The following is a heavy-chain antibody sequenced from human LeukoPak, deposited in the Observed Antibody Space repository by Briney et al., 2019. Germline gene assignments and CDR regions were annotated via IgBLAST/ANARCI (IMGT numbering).Heavy chain of an antibody. CDR1: GFSLSTSGMC. Sequence: SGPALVKPTQTLTLTCTFSGFSLSTSGMCVSWIRQPPGKALEWLALIDWDDDKYYSTSLKTRLTISKDTSKTQVVLTMTNMDPVDTATYYCARHHSSSFYFDYWGQGTLVTVSS. J-gene: IGHJ4*02. V-gene: IGHV2-70*01. CDR3: ARHHSSSFYFDY. D-gene: IGHD6-13*01. CDR2: IDWDDDK.